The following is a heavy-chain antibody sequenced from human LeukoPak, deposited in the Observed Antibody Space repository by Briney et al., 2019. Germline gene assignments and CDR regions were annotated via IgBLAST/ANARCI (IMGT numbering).Heavy chain of an antibody. V-gene: IGHV3-30*04. D-gene: IGHD2-2*02. CDR3: GILQIVPVAIPFDY. CDR2: ISYDGSNK. CDR1: GFIFSNYA. Sequence: GGSLRLSCAASGFIFSNYAMHWVRQAPGKGLEWVAVISYDGSNKYYADSVKGRFTISRDNSKNTLYLQMNSLRAEDTAVYYCGILQIVPVAIPFDYWGQGTLVTVSS. J-gene: IGHJ4*02.